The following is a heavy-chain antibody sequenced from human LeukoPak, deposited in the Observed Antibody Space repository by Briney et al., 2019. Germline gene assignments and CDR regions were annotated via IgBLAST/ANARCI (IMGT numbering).Heavy chain of an antibody. V-gene: IGHV1-8*01. CDR1: GYTFTSYD. J-gene: IGHJ3*02. CDR3: AKDLAYYYDSSGYPLEAFDI. Sequence: ASVKVFCKASGYTFTSYDINWVRQATGQGLEWMGWMNPNSGNTGYAQKFQGRVTMTRNTSISTAYMELSSLRSEDTAVYYCAKDLAYYYDSSGYPLEAFDIWGQGTMVTVSS. CDR2: MNPNSGNT. D-gene: IGHD3-22*01.